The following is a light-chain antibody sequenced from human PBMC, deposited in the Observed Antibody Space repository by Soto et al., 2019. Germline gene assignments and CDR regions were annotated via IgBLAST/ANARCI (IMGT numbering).Light chain of an antibody. Sequence: EIVMTQSPATLSVSPGERATLSCRASQGVTTNLAWYQQKPGQAPRLLIYGASTRATGIPARFSGSGSGTEFTLYISSLQSEHFAVYYCQQYNTWPLSFGGGTKVEIK. CDR3: QQYNTWPLS. CDR2: GAS. CDR1: QGVTTN. V-gene: IGKV3-15*01. J-gene: IGKJ4*01.